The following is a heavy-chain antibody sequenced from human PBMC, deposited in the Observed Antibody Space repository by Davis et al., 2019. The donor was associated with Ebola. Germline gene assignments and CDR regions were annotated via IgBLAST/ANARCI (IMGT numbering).Heavy chain of an antibody. CDR1: GFSLSTSGVG. Sequence: SGLTLVKPTQTLTLTCTFSGFSLSTSGVGVGWIRQPPGKALEWLALIYWHDDKRYSPSLKSRLTITKDTSKNQVVLTMTNMDPVDTPTYYCARIPDYDFWSGYPLDAFDIWGQGTMVTVSS. J-gene: IGHJ3*02. CDR2: IYWHDDK. V-gene: IGHV2-5*01. D-gene: IGHD3-3*01. CDR3: ARIPDYDFWSGYPLDAFDI.